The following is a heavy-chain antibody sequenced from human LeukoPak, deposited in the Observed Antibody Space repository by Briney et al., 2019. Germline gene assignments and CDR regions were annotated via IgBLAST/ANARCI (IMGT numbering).Heavy chain of an antibody. CDR1: GFTFSSFG. V-gene: IGHV3-23*01. J-gene: IGHJ3*02. CDR2: ISDSGGST. CDR3: AKEPPLADAFDI. Sequence: GGSLRRSCAASGFTFSSFGMNWLRQAPGKGLEWVSSISDSGGSTYYADSVKGRFTISRDNSKNTLYLQMNSLRAEDTAVYYCAKEPPLADAFDIWGQGTMVTVSS.